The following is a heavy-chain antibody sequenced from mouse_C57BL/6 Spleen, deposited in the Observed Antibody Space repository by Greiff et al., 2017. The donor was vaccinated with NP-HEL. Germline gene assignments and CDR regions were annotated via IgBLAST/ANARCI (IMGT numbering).Heavy chain of an antibody. D-gene: IGHD2-4*01. V-gene: IGHV1-55*01. J-gene: IGHJ4*01. CDR2: IYPGSGST. CDR3: ARLYYEYDDAMGC. CDR1: GYTFTSYW. Sequence: QVQLKQPGAELVKPGASVKMSCKASGYTFTSYWITWVKQRPGQGLEWIGDIYPGSGSTNYNEKFKSKATLTVDTSSSTAYMQLSSLTSEDSAVYYCARLYYEYDDAMGCWGQGTSVTVSS.